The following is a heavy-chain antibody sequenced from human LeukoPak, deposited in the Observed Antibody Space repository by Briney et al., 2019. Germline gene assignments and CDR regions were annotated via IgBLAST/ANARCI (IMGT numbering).Heavy chain of an antibody. J-gene: IGHJ4*02. Sequence: SVKVSCKASGGTFSSYAISWVRQAPGQGLEWMGRIIPILGIANYAQKFQGRVTITADKSTSTAYMELSSLRSEGTAVYYCARDSSTEYYGSGSYYPYNDYWGQGTLVTVSS. V-gene: IGHV1-69*04. CDR1: GGTFSSYA. CDR2: IIPILGIA. CDR3: ARDSSTEYYGSGSYYPYNDY. D-gene: IGHD3-10*01.